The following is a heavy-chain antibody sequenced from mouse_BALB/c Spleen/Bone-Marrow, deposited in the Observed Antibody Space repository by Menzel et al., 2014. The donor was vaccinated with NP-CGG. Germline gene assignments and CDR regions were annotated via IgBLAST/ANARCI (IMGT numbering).Heavy chain of an antibody. J-gene: IGHJ3*01. Sequence: EVQLVESGAELVKPGASVKLSCTASGFNIKDTYMRWVKQRPEQGLEWIGRIDPANGNTKYDPKFQGKATITADTSSNAAYLQLSSLTSEDTAVYYCARSGYGSSLFAYWGQGTLVTVSA. V-gene: IGHV14-3*02. CDR2: IDPANGNT. D-gene: IGHD1-1*01. CDR3: ARSGYGSSLFAY. CDR1: GFNIKDTY.